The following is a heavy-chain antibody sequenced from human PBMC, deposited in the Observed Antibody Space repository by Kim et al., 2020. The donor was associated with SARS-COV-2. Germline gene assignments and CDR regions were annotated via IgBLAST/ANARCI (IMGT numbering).Heavy chain of an antibody. V-gene: IGHV1-69*13. CDR2: IIPIFGTA. D-gene: IGHD6-6*01. Sequence: SVKVSCKASGGTFSSYAISWVRQAPGQGLGWMGGIIPIFGTANYAQKFQGRVTITADESTSTAYMELSSLRSEDTAVYYCARNYMPFRASSPFDYWGQGTLVTVSS. CDR3: ARNYMPFRASSPFDY. CDR1: GGTFSSYA. J-gene: IGHJ4*02.